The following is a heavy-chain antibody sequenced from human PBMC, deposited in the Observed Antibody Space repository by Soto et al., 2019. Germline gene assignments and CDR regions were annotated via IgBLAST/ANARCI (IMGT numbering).Heavy chain of an antibody. J-gene: IGHJ6*02. V-gene: IGHV1-69*06. D-gene: IGHD4-17*01. CDR2: IIPIFGTA. CDR3: ARGDYGGNYESDYYYYYGMDV. CDR1: GGTFSSYA. Sequence: QVQLVQSGAEVKKPGSSVKVSCKASGGTFSSYAISWVRQAPGQGLEWMGGIIPIFGTANYAQKFQGRVTITADKSTSTAYMELSSLRSEDTAGYYCARGDYGGNYESDYYYYYGMDVWGQGTTVTVSS.